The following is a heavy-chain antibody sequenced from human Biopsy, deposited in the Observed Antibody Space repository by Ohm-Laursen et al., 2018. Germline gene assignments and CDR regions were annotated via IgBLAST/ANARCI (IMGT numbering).Heavy chain of an antibody. CDR3: ARETPTGIPFNWFDP. CDR1: GDSISNKDAA. V-gene: IGHV6-1*01. J-gene: IGHJ5*02. CDR2: TYYRTQWFF. Sequence: QTLSLTCAISGDSISNKDAAWDWIRRSPSRGLEWLGRTYYRTQWFFDYTVFVRSQISIKPDTSKNQFSLELNSVTPEDTAVYFCARETPTGIPFNWFDPWGQGTLVTVSS. D-gene: IGHD1-1*01.